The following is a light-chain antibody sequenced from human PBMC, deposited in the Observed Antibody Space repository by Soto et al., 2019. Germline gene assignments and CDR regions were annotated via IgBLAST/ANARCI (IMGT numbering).Light chain of an antibody. Sequence: DIVMTQSPLSLPVTPGEPASISCRSSQSLLHSNGYNYLDWYLQKPGQSPQLLIYLGSNRASGVPDRFSGSGSGTDFTLKIRRVEAEDVGVYHCMQALLTPYTFGQGTKLEIK. CDR2: LGS. CDR1: QSLLHSNGYNY. J-gene: IGKJ2*01. V-gene: IGKV2-28*01. CDR3: MQALLTPYT.